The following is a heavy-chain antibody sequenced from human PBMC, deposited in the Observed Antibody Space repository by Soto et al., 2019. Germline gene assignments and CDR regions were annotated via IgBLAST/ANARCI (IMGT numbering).Heavy chain of an antibody. J-gene: IGHJ4*02. CDR1: GFSFSSFW. V-gene: IGHV3-7*04. Sequence: VQLVESGGGLVQPGGSLRLSCATSGFSFSSFWMAWVRQAPGKGLEWLANIKEDRTMTYYLESVKGRFTISRDNAKNSLFLQIDSLTADDTGVYYCARDVACNRHDYGGLGTLVIVSS. CDR2: IKEDRTMT. D-gene: IGHD2-21*01. CDR3: ARDVACNRHDY.